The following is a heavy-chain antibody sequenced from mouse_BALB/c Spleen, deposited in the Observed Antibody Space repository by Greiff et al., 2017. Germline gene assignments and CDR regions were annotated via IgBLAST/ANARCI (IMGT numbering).Heavy chain of an antibody. D-gene: IGHD1-1*01. V-gene: IGHV5-6*01. J-gene: IGHJ4*01. Sequence: EVQLVESGGDLVKPGGSLKLSCAASGFTFSSYGMSWVRQTPDKRLEWVATISSGGSYTYYPDSVKGRFTISRDNAKNNLYLQMSSLKSEDTAMYYCARGSHAMDYWGQGTSVTVSS. CDR3: ARGSHAMDY. CDR1: GFTFSSYG. CDR2: ISSGGSYT.